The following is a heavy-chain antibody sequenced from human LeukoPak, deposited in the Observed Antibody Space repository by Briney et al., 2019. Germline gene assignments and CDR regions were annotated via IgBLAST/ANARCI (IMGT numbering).Heavy chain of an antibody. CDR2: INWNGGST. CDR3: AREYYYDSSGYRDY. D-gene: IGHD3-22*01. CDR1: GFTFDDYG. Sequence: GGSLRLSCAASGFTFDDYGMSWVRQVPGKGLEWVSGINWNGGSTGNADSVKGRFTISRDNSKNTLYLQMNSLRAEDTAVYYCAREYYYDSSGYRDYWGQGTLVTVSS. V-gene: IGHV3-20*04. J-gene: IGHJ4*02.